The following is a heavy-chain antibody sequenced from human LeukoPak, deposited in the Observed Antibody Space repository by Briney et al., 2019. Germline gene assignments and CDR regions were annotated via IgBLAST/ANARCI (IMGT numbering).Heavy chain of an antibody. CDR3: ARDIPDCSGASCYIRNAFDV. J-gene: IGHJ3*01. V-gene: IGHV3-7*03. CDR1: GFTFSNYW. D-gene: IGHD2-15*01. Sequence: GGSLRLSCAAAGFTFSNYWMSWVRQAPGKGLEWVANIKEDGSQKYYVDSMKGRVTISRDNAKNSVYLQMNSLTAEDTAVYYCARDIPDCSGASCYIRNAFDVWGPGTMVTVSS. CDR2: IKEDGSQK.